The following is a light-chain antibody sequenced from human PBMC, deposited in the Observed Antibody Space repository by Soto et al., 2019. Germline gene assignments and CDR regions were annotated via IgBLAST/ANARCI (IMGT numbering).Light chain of an antibody. J-gene: IGLJ2*01. Sequence: QSVLTQPPSASGTPGQRVTISCSGSSSNIGSNIVNWYQQLPGTAPKLLIYSNNQRPSGVPDRFSGSKSGTSASLAISGLQSEDEADYYCAARDDGLNGVVFGGGTKLTVL. V-gene: IGLV1-44*01. CDR3: AARDDGLNGVV. CDR2: SNN. CDR1: SSNIGSNI.